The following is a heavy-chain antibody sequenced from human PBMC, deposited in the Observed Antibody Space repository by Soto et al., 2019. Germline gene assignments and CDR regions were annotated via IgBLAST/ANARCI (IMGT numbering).Heavy chain of an antibody. CDR3: AKGSFGFDY. CDR1: GFTFSSYW. CDR2: IDIAGSTT. J-gene: IGHJ4*02. Sequence: RLSCAASGFTFSSYWMHWVRQTPGKGLVWVSRIDIAGSTTTYADSVKGRFTTSRDNSKNTLYLQMNSLRAGDTAIYYCAKGSFGFDYWGQGTLVTVSS. V-gene: IGHV3-74*01. D-gene: IGHD3-10*01.